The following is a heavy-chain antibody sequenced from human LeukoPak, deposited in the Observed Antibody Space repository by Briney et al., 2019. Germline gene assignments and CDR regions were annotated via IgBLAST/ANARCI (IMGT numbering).Heavy chain of an antibody. V-gene: IGHV1-8*03. CDR1: GYTFTSYD. D-gene: IGHD2-8*01. CDR2: MNPNSGNT. CDR3: AGSLGYCTSNVCYLKY. Sequence: GASVKVSCKASGYTFTSYDINWVRQATGQGLEWMGCMNPNSGNTGYAQKFQGRVTITRNNSISTAYMELSRLRSDDTAVYYCAGSLGYCTSNVCYLKYWGQGTLVTVSS. J-gene: IGHJ4*02.